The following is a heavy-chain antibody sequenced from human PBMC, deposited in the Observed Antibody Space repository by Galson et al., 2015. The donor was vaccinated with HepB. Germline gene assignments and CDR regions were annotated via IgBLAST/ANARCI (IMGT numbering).Heavy chain of an antibody. CDR1: QLVLGDYW. J-gene: IGHJ5*02. V-gene: IGHV3-7*03. D-gene: IGHD3-3*01. CDR2: INQDGSEK. CDR3: ARDARHRPILFDP. Sequence: SLRLSCADSQLVLGDYWMSWVRQAPGKGLEWVACINQDGSEKNYVDSVKGRFTISRDNAKNSLFLQMNTLTVEDTAVYYCARDARHRPILFDPWGQGTLVTVSS.